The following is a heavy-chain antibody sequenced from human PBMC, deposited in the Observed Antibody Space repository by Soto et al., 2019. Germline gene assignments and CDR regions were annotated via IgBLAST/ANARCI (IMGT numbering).Heavy chain of an antibody. J-gene: IGHJ4*02. D-gene: IGHD3-10*01. CDR2: IYYSGST. Sequence: QVQLQESGPGLVKPSQTLSLTCTVSGGSISSGDYYWSWIRQPPGKGLEWIGYIYYSGSTYYNPPIKSRVTXSXYXXKNQFSLKLSSVTAADTAVYYCARVGGFGATTIDDWGQGTLVTVSS. CDR1: GGSISSGDYY. V-gene: IGHV4-30-4*01. CDR3: ARVGGFGATTIDD.